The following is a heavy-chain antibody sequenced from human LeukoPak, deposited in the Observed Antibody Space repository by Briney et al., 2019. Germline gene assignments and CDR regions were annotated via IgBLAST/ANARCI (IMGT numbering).Heavy chain of an antibody. CDR1: GFTFSSYG. CDR2: IRYDGSNK. J-gene: IGHJ4*02. V-gene: IGHV3-30*02. D-gene: IGHD3-10*01. CDR3: ATAMVRGVIITSPTTDY. Sequence: GGSLRLSCAASGFTFSSYGMHWVRQAPGKGLEWVAFIRYDGSNKYYADSVKGRFTISRDNSKNTLYLQMNGLRAEDTAVYYCATAMVRGVIITSPTTDYWGQGTLVTVSS.